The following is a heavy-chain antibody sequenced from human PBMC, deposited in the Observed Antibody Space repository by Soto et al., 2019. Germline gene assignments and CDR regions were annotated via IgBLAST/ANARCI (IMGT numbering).Heavy chain of an antibody. V-gene: IGHV3-23*01. CDR3: SSCYKGNWFDP. Sequence: EVQLLESGGGLVQPGGSLRLSCAASGYTFDIYGISWVRQSPGKGPEWVSSINTTGGGTYYAASVKGRFTISRDKYEHKLYRQQYNLRSEDTVEYHCSSCYKGNWFDPWGQGSLVTVSS. D-gene: IGHD1-1*01. CDR2: INTTGGGT. J-gene: IGHJ5*02. CDR1: GYTFDIYG.